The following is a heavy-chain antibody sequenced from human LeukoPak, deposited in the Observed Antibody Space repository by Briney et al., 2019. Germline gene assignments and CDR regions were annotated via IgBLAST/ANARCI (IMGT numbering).Heavy chain of an antibody. V-gene: IGHV4-61*01. Sequence: SETLSLTCTVSGGSVSSGSYYWSWIRQPPGKGLEWIGYIYYSGSTNYNPSLKSRVTISVDTSKNQFSLKLSSVTAADTAVYYCAGVGDYYFDYWGQGTLVTVSS. D-gene: IGHD2-21*02. CDR2: IYYSGST. CDR3: AGVGDYYFDY. CDR1: GGSVSSGSYY. J-gene: IGHJ4*02.